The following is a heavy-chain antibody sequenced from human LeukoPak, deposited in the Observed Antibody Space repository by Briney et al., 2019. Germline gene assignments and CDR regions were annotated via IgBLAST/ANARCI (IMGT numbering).Heavy chain of an antibody. CDR2: ISGSGGST. D-gene: IGHD2-2*01. J-gene: IGHJ4*02. Sequence: PGGSLRLSCAASGFTFSSYAMSWVSQAPGKGLEWVSAISGSGGSTYYADSVKGRFTISRDNSKNTLYLQMNSLRAEDTAVYYCAKGSWDVVAGVTRGAPFDYWGQGTLVTVSS. CDR3: AKGSWDVVAGVTRGAPFDY. CDR1: GFTFSSYA. V-gene: IGHV3-23*01.